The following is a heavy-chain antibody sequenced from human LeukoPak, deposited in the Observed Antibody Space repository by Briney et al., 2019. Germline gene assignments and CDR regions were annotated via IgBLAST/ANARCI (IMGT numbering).Heavy chain of an antibody. V-gene: IGHV3-48*04. CDR2: ISNSSSTI. Sequence: GGSLRLSCAASGFTFSSYRMNWVRQAPGKGLEWVAYISNSSSTIYYADSVKGRFTISRDNAKNSLYLQMNSLRAEDTAVYYCARDGDEWLATFGYYYYMDYWGKGTTVTVSS. J-gene: IGHJ6*03. D-gene: IGHD6-19*01. CDR3: ARDGDEWLATFGYYYYMDY. CDR1: GFTFSSYR.